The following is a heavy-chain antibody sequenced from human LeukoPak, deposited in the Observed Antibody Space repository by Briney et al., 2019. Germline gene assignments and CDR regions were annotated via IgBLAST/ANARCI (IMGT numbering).Heavy chain of an antibody. D-gene: IGHD3-10*01. CDR1: GTSISSGGYY. Sequence: SRTLSLTCTVSGTSISSGGYYWSWIRQHPGKGLECIAYIYHTGSTYYNLSLKSRVIISVDTSQNQFSLTLSSVTAADTAAYYCARVIGPGSSIDYWGQGTQVTVSS. V-gene: IGHV4-31*03. CDR3: ARVIGPGSSIDY. J-gene: IGHJ4*02. CDR2: IYHTGST.